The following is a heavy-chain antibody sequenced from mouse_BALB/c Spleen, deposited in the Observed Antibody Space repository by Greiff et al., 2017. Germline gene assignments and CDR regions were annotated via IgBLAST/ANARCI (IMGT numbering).Heavy chain of an antibody. J-gene: IGHJ4*01. CDR2: ISSGGST. CDR1: GFTFSSYA. V-gene: IGHV5-6-5*01. Sequence: EVMLVESGGGLVKPGGSLKLSCAASGFTFSSYAMSWVRQTPEKRLEWVASISSGGSTYYPASVKGRFTISRDNARNILYLQMSSLRSEDTAMYYCARGLGMDYWGQGTSVTVSS. D-gene: IGHD3-3*01. CDR3: ARGLGMDY.